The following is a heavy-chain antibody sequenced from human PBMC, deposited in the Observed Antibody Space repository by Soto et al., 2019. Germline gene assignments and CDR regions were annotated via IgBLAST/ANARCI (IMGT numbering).Heavy chain of an antibody. J-gene: IGHJ6*02. D-gene: IGHD6-6*01. CDR2: ISGYNGNT. CDR1: GYTFTSYG. Sequence: QVQLVQSGAEVKKPGASVKVSCKASGYTFTSYGISWVRQAPGQGLEWMGWISGYNGNTNYAQKLQGRVTMTTDTSTSTAYMELRSLRSDDTAVYCCARWSGSSAVYYYYYGMDVWGQGTTVTVSS. CDR3: ARWSGSSAVYYYYYGMDV. V-gene: IGHV1-18*01.